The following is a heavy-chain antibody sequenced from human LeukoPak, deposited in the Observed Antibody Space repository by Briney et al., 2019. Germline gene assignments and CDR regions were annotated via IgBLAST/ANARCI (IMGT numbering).Heavy chain of an antibody. CDR3: ARAKSSPFLCDY. CDR1: GGSISSYY. Sequence: SETLSLTCTVSGGSISSYYWSWIRQPPGKGLEWIGYIYYSGSTNYNPSLKSRVTISVDTSKNQFSLKLSSVTAADTAVYYCARAKSSPFLCDYWGQGTLVTVSS. CDR2: IYYSGST. J-gene: IGHJ4*02. D-gene: IGHD3-3*01. V-gene: IGHV4-59*01.